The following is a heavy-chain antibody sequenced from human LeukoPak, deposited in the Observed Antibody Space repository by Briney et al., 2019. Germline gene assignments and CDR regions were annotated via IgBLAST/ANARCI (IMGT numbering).Heavy chain of an antibody. CDR3: AGLAAGMMDRDDY. V-gene: IGHV3-53*01. CDR2: IYSGGST. J-gene: IGHJ4*02. D-gene: IGHD6-13*01. Sequence: GGSLRLSCAASGFTVSSNYMSWVRQAPGKGLEWVSVIYSGGSTYYADSVKSRFTISRDNSKNTLYLQMNSLRAEDTAVYYCAGLAAGMMDRDDYWGQGTLVTVSS. CDR1: GFTVSSNY.